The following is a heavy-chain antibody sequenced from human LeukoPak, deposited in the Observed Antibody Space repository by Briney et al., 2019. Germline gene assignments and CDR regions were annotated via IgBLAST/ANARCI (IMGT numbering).Heavy chain of an antibody. V-gene: IGHV3-21*01. Sequence: GGSLRLSCAASGFTFSSYSMNWVRQAPGKGLEWVSSISSSSSYIYYADSVKGRFTISRDNAKNSLYLQMNSLRAEDTAVYYCARAAVIAAAGTAFDYWGQGTLVTVSS. J-gene: IGHJ4*02. D-gene: IGHD6-13*01. CDR1: GFTFSSYS. CDR3: ARAAVIAAAGTAFDY. CDR2: ISSSSSYI.